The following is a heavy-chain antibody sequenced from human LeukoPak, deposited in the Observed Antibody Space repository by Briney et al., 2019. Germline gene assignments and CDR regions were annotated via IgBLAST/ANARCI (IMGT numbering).Heavy chain of an antibody. CDR2: INEDGSQI. D-gene: IGHD6-19*01. Sequence: GGSLRLSCAGTGFTFNNYAMNWVRQAPGKGLEWVANINEDGSQIYYVDSVKGRFTISRDNAKNSVYLQMNSLRAEDTAVYYCAGSSGWLFDYWGQGTLVAVSS. CDR3: AGSSGWLFDY. J-gene: IGHJ4*02. V-gene: IGHV3-7*01. CDR1: GFTFNNYA.